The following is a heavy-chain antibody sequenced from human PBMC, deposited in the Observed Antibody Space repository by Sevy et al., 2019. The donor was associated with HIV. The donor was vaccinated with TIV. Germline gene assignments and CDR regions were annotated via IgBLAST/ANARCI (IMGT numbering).Heavy chain of an antibody. J-gene: IGHJ4*02. V-gene: IGHV3-66*02. CDR1: GFTVNDKY. CDR3: VSLFWSYRSGWSYFDY. Sequence: GGSLRLSCAISGFTVNDKYIIWVRQAPGKGLEWVSVIFSSGSTYYADSAKGRFTISRDNSKNTVDVQMKSVRAEDTAVYYFVSLFWSYRSGWSYFDYWGQGTLVTVSS. CDR2: IFSSGST. D-gene: IGHD6-19*01.